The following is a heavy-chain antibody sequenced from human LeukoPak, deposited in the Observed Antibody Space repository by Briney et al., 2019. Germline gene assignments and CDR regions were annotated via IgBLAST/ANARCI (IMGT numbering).Heavy chain of an antibody. D-gene: IGHD6-25*01. Sequence: SGPTLVHPTPTLTLTCTFSGFSFSTSRVGVGWIRQPPGKALEWLAHIYWDDDKRYSPSLKSRLTIAKVTFKNQVVLTMTNMDPVDTATYYCAHKARIGAQFDYWGQGTLVTVSS. CDR1: GFSFSTSRVG. CDR3: AHKARIGAQFDY. J-gene: IGHJ4*02. V-gene: IGHV2-5*02. CDR2: IYWDDDK.